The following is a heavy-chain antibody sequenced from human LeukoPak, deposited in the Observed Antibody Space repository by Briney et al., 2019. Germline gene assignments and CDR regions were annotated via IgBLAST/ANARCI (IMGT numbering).Heavy chain of an antibody. V-gene: IGHV1-3*01. D-gene: IGHD6-6*01. J-gene: IGHJ5*02. CDR1: GYTFTSYG. CDR2: INAGNGNT. Sequence: ASVKVSCKASGYTFTSYGISWVRQAPGQGLEWMGWINAGNGNTKYSQKFQGRVTITRDTSASTAYVELSSLRSEDTAVYYCARGVAALSDWFDPWGQGTLVTVSS. CDR3: ARGVAALSDWFDP.